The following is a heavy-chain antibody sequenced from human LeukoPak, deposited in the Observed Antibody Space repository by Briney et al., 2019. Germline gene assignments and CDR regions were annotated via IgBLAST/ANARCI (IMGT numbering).Heavy chain of an antibody. J-gene: IGHJ4*02. CDR1: GFTFSSYA. V-gene: IGHV3-23*01. CDR3: AKGRVYGDYGLGY. Sequence: GGSLRLSCAASGFTFSSYAMSWVRQAPGKGLEWVSAISGSGGSTYYADSVKGRFTLSRDNSKNTLYLQLNSLRAEDTAVDYCAKGRVYGDYGLGYWGQGTLVTVSS. D-gene: IGHD4-17*01. CDR2: ISGSGGST.